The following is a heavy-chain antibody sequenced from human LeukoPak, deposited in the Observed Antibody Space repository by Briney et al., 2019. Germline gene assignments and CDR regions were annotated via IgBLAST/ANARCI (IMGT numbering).Heavy chain of an antibody. Sequence: SETLSLTCAAYGGSFSGYYWSWIRQPPGKGLEWIGEINHSGSTNYNPSLKSRVTISVDTSKNQFSLKLSSVTAADTAVYYCARGGYYGSGSYLSWFDPWGQGTLVTVSS. CDR1: GGSFSGYY. D-gene: IGHD3-10*01. J-gene: IGHJ5*02. V-gene: IGHV4-34*01. CDR2: INHSGST. CDR3: ARGGYYGSGSYLSWFDP.